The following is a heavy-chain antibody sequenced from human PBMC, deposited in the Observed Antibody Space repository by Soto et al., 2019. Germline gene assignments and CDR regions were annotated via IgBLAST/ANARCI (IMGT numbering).Heavy chain of an antibody. CDR1: GYTFTSYG. V-gene: IGHV1-18*01. CDR2: ISAYNGNT. D-gene: IGHD3-22*01. CDR3: AIGDSSGYYYLGS. J-gene: IGHJ4*02. Sequence: ASVKVSWKASGYTFTSYGISWVRQGPGQGQEWMGWISAYNGNTNYAQKLQGRVTMTTDTSTSTAYMELRSLRSDDTAVNYFAIGDSSGYYYLGSWGQRTLVTVSS.